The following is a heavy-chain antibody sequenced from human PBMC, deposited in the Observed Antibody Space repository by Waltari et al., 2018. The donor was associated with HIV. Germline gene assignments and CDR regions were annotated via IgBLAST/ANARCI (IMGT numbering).Heavy chain of an antibody. CDR2: IYTSGTT. J-gene: IGHJ6*02. CDR1: GGSISSYY. D-gene: IGHD1-1*01. V-gene: IGHV4-4*07. CDR3: ARQFTTGTTIYHYYYGMDV. Sequence: QVQLQESGPGLVKPSETLSLPCTVSGGSISSYYWIWIRQPAGKGLEWIGRIYTSGTTTYNPSRRSRVTMSVDTSKNQFSLKLSSVTAADTAVYYCARQFTTGTTIYHYYYGMDVWGQGTTVTVSS.